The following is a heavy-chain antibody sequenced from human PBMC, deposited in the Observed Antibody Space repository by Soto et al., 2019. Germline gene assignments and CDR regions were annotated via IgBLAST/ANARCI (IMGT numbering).Heavy chain of an antibody. CDR3: ARERSGRYYLVAFDI. D-gene: IGHD1-26*01. J-gene: IGHJ3*02. CDR2: ISYYLSNK. Sequence: GGSLRLSCAASGFTFSSYAMHWVRQAPVNGLEFVAVISYYLSNKYYADSVKGRFTISRYNSKNTLYLQMNSLRAEDTALYYCARERSGRYYLVAFDIWGQGTLVTVSS. CDR1: GFTFSSYA. V-gene: IGHV3-30-3*01.